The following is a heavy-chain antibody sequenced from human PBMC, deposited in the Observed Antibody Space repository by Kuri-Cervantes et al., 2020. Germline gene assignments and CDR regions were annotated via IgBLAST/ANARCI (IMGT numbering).Heavy chain of an antibody. CDR2: IYYSGST. CDR3: AREVFVVVPAARVVFDY. CDR1: GGSFSGYY. D-gene: IGHD2-2*01. Sequence: SETLSLTCAVYGGSFSGYYWSWIRQPPGKGLEWIGSIYYSGSTYYNPSLKSRVTISVDTSKNQFSLKLSSVTAADTAVYYCAREVFVVVPAARVVFDYWGQGTLVTVSS. V-gene: IGHV4-34*01. J-gene: IGHJ4*02.